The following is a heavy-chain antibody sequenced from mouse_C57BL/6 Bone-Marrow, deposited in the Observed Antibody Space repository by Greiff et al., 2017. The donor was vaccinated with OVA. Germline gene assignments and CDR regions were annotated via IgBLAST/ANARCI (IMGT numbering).Heavy chain of an antibody. J-gene: IGHJ3*01. D-gene: IGHD2-3*01. CDR2: IDPEDGDT. CDR1: GFNITDYY. CDR3: PIYDGAVAY. V-gene: IGHV14-1*01. Sequence: EVKVVESGAELVRPGASVTLSCTASGFNITDYYMHWVKQRPEQGLEWIGRIDPEDGDTEYAPKFQGKATMTADTSSNTAYLQLSSLTSEDTAVYYCPIYDGAVAYWGQGTLVTVSA.